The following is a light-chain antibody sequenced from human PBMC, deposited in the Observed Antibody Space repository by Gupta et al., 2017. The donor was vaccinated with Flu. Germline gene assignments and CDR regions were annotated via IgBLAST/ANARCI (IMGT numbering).Light chain of an antibody. J-gene: IGLJ3*02. CDR1: TGAVTNFLY. CDR3: SLSYNGAWV. CDR2: DAS. V-gene: IGLV7-46*01. Sequence: QAVVNQEPSLTVSPGGTVTLTCGSSTGAVTNFLYPYRLQQKPGQAPRTLIYDASSKHSWAPARFSGSLLGGKAALTLSDAQPEDEADYYCSLSYNGAWVFGGGTKLTVL.